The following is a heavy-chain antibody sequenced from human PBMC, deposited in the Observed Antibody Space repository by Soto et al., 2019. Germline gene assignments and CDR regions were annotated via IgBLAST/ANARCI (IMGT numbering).Heavy chain of an antibody. J-gene: IGHJ4*02. Sequence: GASVKVSCKASGYNFINSGISWERQAPGQGLEWMGWISVYKGNTNYAQKPQGRVSMTTDTSTGTAYMELRSLRSDDTAVYYCVRDLDGSGPYHTVYGALGALVAVSS. CDR1: GYNFINSG. CDR3: VRDLDGSGPYHTVY. V-gene: IGHV1-18*01. D-gene: IGHD3-10*01. CDR2: ISVYKGNT.